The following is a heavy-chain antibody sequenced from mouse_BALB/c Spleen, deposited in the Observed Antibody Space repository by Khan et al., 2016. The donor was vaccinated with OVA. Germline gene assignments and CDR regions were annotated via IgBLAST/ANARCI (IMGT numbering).Heavy chain of an antibody. V-gene: IGHV5-6-4*01. CDR3: SRDRVMSAGYFDY. J-gene: IGHJ2*01. CDR2: ISSGGSYT. Sequence: VELVESGGGLVKPGGSLKLSCAASGFTFSTYPMSWVRQTPEKRLGWVATISSGGSYTYYPDSVKGRFTISRDNAMNTLNLQMSSLKSEDTAMYYCSRDRVMSAGYFDYWGQGTTLTVSS. D-gene: IGHD2-1*01. CDR1: GFTFSTYP.